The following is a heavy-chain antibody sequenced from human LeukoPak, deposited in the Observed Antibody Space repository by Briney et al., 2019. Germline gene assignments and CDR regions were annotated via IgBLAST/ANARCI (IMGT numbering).Heavy chain of an antibody. CDR1: GGSISSSSYY. CDR2: IYYIGST. D-gene: IGHD3-10*01. Sequence: SETLSLTCTVSGGSISSSSYYWDWIRQPPGKGLEWIVSIYYIGSTYYNPSLKSRVTISVDTSKNHFSLKLNSVTAADTAVYYCARDPMHYYGSGDDYWGQGTLVTVSS. CDR3: ARDPMHYYGSGDDY. J-gene: IGHJ4*02. V-gene: IGHV4-39*02.